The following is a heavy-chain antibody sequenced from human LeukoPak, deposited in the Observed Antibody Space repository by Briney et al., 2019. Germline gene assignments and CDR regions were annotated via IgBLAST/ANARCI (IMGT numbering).Heavy chain of an antibody. D-gene: IGHD6-13*01. CDR1: GFTLSSYW. Sequence: GCALRLSCAASGFTLSSYWMSWVRQAPAKGLEWVANINEDGSGKYYLDSVKGRFTISRDNAKNSLYLQMNSLRAEDTAVYYCARGTIAAAGYYFFDYWGQGTQVTVST. J-gene: IGHJ4*02. CDR3: ARGTIAAAGYYFFDY. V-gene: IGHV3-7*04. CDR2: INEDGSGK.